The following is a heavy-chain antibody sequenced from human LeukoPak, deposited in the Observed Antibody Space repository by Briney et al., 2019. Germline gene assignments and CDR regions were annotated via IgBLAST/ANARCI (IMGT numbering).Heavy chain of an antibody. CDR3: ARDYGDYAVRWFDP. J-gene: IGHJ5*02. V-gene: IGHV1-18*01. Sequence: ASVKVSCKVSGYTLTELSMHWVRQAPGQGLEWMGWISAYNGNTNYAQKLQGRVTMTTDTSTSTAYMELRSLRSDDTAVYYCARDYGDYAVRWFDPWGQGTLVTISS. CDR1: GYTLTELS. CDR2: ISAYNGNT. D-gene: IGHD4-17*01.